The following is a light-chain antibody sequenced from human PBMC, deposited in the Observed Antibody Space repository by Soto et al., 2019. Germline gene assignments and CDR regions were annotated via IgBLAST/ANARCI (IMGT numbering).Light chain of an antibody. CDR3: CSYAGSITSAYV. Sequence: QSVLTQPASVSGSPGQSITISCTGTSSDVGSYNLVSWYQQYPGKAPKLMISEVSKRPSGVSNRFSGSKSGNTASLTISGFQAEDEADYYCCSYAGSITSAYVFGTGTKVTVL. J-gene: IGLJ1*01. V-gene: IGLV2-23*02. CDR2: EVS. CDR1: SSDVGSYNL.